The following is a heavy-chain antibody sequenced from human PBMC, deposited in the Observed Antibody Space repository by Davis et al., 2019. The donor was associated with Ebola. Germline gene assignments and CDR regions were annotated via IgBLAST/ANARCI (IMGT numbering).Heavy chain of an antibody. CDR2: INPKSGAT. D-gene: IGHD2-2*01. V-gene: IGHV1-2*02. CDR3: ARGPAANAPLDY. CDR1: GYTFIYYY. J-gene: IGHJ4*02. Sequence: ASVKVSCKAFGYTFIYYYINWVRQTPGQGLEWMGRINPKSGATTYAQRSQGRVTMTRDTSSGTAYMDLGSLKSDDTAVYYCARGPAANAPLDYWGQGTLVTVSS.